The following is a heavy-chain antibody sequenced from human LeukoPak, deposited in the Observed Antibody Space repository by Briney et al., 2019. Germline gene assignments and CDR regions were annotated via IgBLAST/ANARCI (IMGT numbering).Heavy chain of an antibody. CDR1: GFTFSTHA. D-gene: IGHD6-19*01. J-gene: IGHJ4*02. CDR2: FSPSGGRT. V-gene: IGHV3-23*01. Sequence: GGSLTLSCAASGFTFSTHAMTWAPHAPGKALELFSAFSPSGGRTYSADSVKGRFTISRDNSKNTLYLQMNSLRAEDTAVYYCARAPEWLIFDYWGQGTLVTVSS. CDR3: ARAPEWLIFDY.